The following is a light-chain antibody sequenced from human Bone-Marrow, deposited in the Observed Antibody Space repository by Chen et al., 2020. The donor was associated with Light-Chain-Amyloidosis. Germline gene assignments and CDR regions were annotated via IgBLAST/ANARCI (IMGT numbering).Light chain of an antibody. V-gene: IGLV3-21*02. Sequence: SYVLTQSVSVSVAPGQTATIAWGGNNIGSTSVHWYQQTPGQAPLLVVYDDSDRPSGIPERLSGSTSGNTATLTISRGEAWDEADYYCQVWDRSSDRPVFGGGTKLTVL. CDR2: DDS. J-gene: IGLJ3*02. CDR1: NIGSTS. CDR3: QVWDRSSDRPV.